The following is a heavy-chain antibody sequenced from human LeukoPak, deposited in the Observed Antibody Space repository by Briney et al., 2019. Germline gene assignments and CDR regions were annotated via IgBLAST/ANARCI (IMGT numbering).Heavy chain of an antibody. Sequence: SSETLSLTCTVSGGSISSHYWSWIRQPPGKGLEWIAYLFDSVNTKDNPSLQSRLTLSADTSKNQFSLKLSSVTAADTAVYYCATIKRGSIFGYFDFWGQGIMVTVSS. V-gene: IGHV4-59*11. CDR2: LFDSVNT. J-gene: IGHJ4*02. D-gene: IGHD5-18*01. CDR3: ATIKRGSIFGYFDF. CDR1: GGSISSHY.